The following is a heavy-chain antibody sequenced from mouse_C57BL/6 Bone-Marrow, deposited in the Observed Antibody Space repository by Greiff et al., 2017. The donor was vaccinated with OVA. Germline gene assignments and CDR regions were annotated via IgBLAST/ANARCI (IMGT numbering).Heavy chain of an antibody. CDR3: AKNWHDGYYYFDD. CDR1: GFSLTSYG. CDR2: IWRGGST. J-gene: IGHJ2*01. Sequence: VQLVASGPGLVQPSQSLSITCTVSGFSLTSYGVHWVRQSPGKGLEWLGVIWRGGSTDYNAAFMSRLSITKDNSKSQVFFKMNSLQADDTAIYYCAKNWHDGYYYFDDWGKGTTLTVSS. D-gene: IGHD2-3*01. V-gene: IGHV2-5*01.